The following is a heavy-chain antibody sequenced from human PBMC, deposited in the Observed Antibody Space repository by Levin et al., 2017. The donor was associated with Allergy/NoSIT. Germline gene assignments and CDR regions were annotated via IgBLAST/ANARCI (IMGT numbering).Heavy chain of an antibody. Sequence: LSLTCAASGFIFSSYGMHWVRQAPGKGLEWVALIWYDGSNKYYGDSMKGRFTISRDNSKNTLYLQMNSLRAEDTAVYYCARARNDFSDYGLLDYWGQGTLVTVSS. V-gene: IGHV3-33*01. CDR3: ARARNDFSDYGLLDY. CDR1: GFIFSSYG. J-gene: IGHJ4*02. CDR2: IWYDGSNK. D-gene: IGHD4-11*01.